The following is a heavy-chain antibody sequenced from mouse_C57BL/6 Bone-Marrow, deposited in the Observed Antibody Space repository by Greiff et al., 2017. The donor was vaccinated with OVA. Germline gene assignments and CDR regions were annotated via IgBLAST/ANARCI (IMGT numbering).Heavy chain of an antibody. CDR1: GFTFSDYS. J-gene: IGHJ1*03. CDR3: ARKRASYWYFDV. V-gene: IGHV5-16*01. D-gene: IGHD6-1*02. Sequence: DVKLVESEGGLVQPGSSMKLSCTASGFTFSDYSMSWVRQPPEKGLEWVATINYDGSSTYYPDSLKSRFIISRDNAKNILYLQMSSLKSEDTATYYCARKRASYWYFDVWGTGTTVTVSS. CDR2: INYDGSST.